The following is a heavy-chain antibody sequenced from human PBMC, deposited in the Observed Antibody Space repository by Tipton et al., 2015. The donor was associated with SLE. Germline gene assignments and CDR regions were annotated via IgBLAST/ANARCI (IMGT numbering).Heavy chain of an antibody. CDR2: IYYSGST. CDR3: ARHDSGWFGWFDP. Sequence: TLSLTCTVSGGSISSSSYYWGWIRQPPGKGLEWIGSIYYSGSTYYNPSLKSRVTISVDTSKNQFSLKLSSVTAADTAVYYCARHDSGWFGWFDPGGQGTLVTVSS. D-gene: IGHD6-19*01. V-gene: IGHV4-39*01. CDR1: GGSISSSSYY. J-gene: IGHJ5*02.